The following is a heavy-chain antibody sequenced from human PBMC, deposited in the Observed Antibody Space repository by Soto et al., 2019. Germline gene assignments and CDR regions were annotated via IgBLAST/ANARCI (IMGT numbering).Heavy chain of an antibody. D-gene: IGHD3-22*01. CDR3: ATSVSGYYYDSSGTGYFDY. Sequence: QVQLVQSGAEVKKPGASVKVSCKVSGYTLTELSMHWVRQAPGKGLEWMGGFDPEDGETIYAQKFQGRVTMTEETXXDXAXXELSSLRSEDTAVDYCATSVSGYYYDSSGTGYFDYWGQGTLVTVSS. CDR1: GYTLTELS. V-gene: IGHV1-24*01. CDR2: FDPEDGET. J-gene: IGHJ4*02.